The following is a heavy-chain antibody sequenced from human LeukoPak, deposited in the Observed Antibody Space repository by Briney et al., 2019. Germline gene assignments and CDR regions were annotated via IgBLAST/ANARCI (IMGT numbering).Heavy chain of an antibody. J-gene: IGHJ5*02. V-gene: IGHV1-69*01. CDR2: IIPIFGTA. CDR3: ARDYGDQYNWFDP. Sequence: ASVKVSCKASGGTFSSYAISWVRQAPGQGLEWMGGIIPIFGTANYAQKFQGRVTITADESTSTAYMELSSLRSEDTAVYYCARDYGDQYNWFDPWGQGTLSPSPQ. D-gene: IGHD4-17*01. CDR1: GGTFSSYA.